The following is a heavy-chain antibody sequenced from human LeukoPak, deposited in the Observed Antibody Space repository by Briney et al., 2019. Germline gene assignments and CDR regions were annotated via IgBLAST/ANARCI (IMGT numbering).Heavy chain of an antibody. CDR1: GFTFSMYS. CDR2: INDRGGYI. J-gene: IGHJ4*02. D-gene: IGHD6-19*01. CDR3: VKERDRGIEVADDFDY. V-gene: IGHV3-23*01. Sequence: GGSLRLSCEASGFTFSMYSMAWVRQAPGKGLEWVSVINDRGGYIQDADSAKGRFTISRDNSQNTLFLQMNSLRDEDTAVYYCVKERDRGIEVADDFDYWGQGTLVTVSS.